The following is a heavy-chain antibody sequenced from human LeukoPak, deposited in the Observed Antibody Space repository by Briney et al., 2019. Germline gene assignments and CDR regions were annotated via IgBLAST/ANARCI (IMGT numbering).Heavy chain of an antibody. Sequence: GGSLRLSCAASGFSFSDYAIHWVRQAPGKGLEWVADIWYDGSTKYYADSVKGRFTISRDNSKNTLYLQMNSLRDEDTAVYYCAKPRCGGDSCFLTPFDYWGQGTLLTVSS. CDR2: IWYDGSTK. CDR3: AKPRCGGDSCFLTPFDY. J-gene: IGHJ4*02. CDR1: GFSFSDYA. V-gene: IGHV3-33*06. D-gene: IGHD2-15*01.